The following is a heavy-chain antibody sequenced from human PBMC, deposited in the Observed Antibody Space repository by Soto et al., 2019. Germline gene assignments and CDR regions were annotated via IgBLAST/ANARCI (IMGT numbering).Heavy chain of an antibody. Sequence: EVQLLESGGGLVQPGGSLRLSCAASGFTFSSYAISWVRQAPGKGLEWVSAISGSGGSTYYADSVKGRFTISRDNSKNTLYLQMNSLRAEDTAVYYCAKDFKSGSIAARTFDYWGQGTLVTVSS. J-gene: IGHJ4*02. V-gene: IGHV3-23*01. D-gene: IGHD6-6*01. CDR1: GFTFSSYA. CDR3: AKDFKSGSIAARTFDY. CDR2: ISGSGGST.